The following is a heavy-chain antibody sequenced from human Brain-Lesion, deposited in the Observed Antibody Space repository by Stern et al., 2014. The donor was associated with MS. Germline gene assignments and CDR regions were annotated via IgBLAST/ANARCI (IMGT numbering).Heavy chain of an antibody. J-gene: IGHJ5*02. CDR3: ARGSDT. Sequence: VQLVESGGGFVQPGGSLRLSCAASAFTFGSYWMNWVRQAPGKGLEWVANIKEDGSETYYVDSVKGRFTISRDNAKNSLYLQMNSLRAEDTAVYYCARGSDTWGQGTLVTVSS. D-gene: IGHD2-15*01. CDR1: AFTFGSYW. CDR2: IKEDGSET. V-gene: IGHV3-7*01.